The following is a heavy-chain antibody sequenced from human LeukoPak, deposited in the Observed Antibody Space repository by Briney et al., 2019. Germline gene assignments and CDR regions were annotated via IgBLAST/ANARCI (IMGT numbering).Heavy chain of an antibody. CDR3: AREGMIGHHNWFDP. CDR1: GDSISHYY. J-gene: IGHJ5*02. D-gene: IGHD3-22*01. Sequence: PETLSLTCTVSGDSISHYYFSWIRQPPGKGLEWIGYIYYSGNTNYNPSLKSRITMSVDTSKNQVSLRLRSVTAADTAVYYCAREGMIGHHNWFDPWGQGTLVSVAS. CDR2: IYYSGNT. V-gene: IGHV4-59*01.